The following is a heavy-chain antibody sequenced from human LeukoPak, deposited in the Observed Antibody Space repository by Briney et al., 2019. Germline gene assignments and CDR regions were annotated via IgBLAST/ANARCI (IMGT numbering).Heavy chain of an antibody. J-gene: IGHJ4*02. D-gene: IGHD3-3*01. V-gene: IGHV3-30*02. Sequence: PGGSLRLSCAASGFTFSSYEKLWVRQAPGKGLEWVGNMWYDESAEYYADSVKGRFIISRYKSKNTLYLQMNSLRVEDTGVYYCAKDLFPRTIFGVGHELWGQGTLVIVSS. CDR3: AKDLFPRTIFGVGHEL. CDR2: MWYDESAE. CDR1: GFTFSSYE.